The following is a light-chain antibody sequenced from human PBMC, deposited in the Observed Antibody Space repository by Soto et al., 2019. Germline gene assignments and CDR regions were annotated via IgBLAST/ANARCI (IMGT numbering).Light chain of an antibody. Sequence: EIVLTQSPGTLSLSPGEGATLSCRASQSVSSSYLAWYQQKPGQAPRLLIYGASIRATGIPDRFSGSGSGTDFTLSISRLEPEDFAVYYCQQYGSSPTFGQGTKVDIK. CDR1: QSVSSSY. CDR3: QQYGSSPT. CDR2: GAS. V-gene: IGKV3-20*01. J-gene: IGKJ1*01.